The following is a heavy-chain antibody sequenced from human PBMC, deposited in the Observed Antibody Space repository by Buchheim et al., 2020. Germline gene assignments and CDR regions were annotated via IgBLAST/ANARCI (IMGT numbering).Heavy chain of an antibody. J-gene: IGHJ4*02. Sequence: EVQLLESGGGLVQPGGSLRLSCAASGVTFSSYGMSWVRQAPGKGLEWVSTIRGSGGSTYSADSVKGRFTISRDSSKNTLYLQMNSLRAEDTAVYYCAKLVSSSGESYWGQGTL. CDR1: GVTFSSYG. CDR3: AKLVSSSGESY. CDR2: IRGSGGST. D-gene: IGHD3-16*01. V-gene: IGHV3-23*01.